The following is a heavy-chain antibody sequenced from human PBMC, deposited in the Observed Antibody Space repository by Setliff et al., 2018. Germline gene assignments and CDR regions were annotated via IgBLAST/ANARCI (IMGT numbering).Heavy chain of an antibody. CDR1: DGSISNAY. Sequence: KASETLSLTCTVSDGSISNAYWGWIRQSPGKGLEWIGYIYDTGSTNSDPSLKSRVTMSVDTSKNQVSLKMTSVTAADTAVYYCARHGPTRTDSWFDSFDVWGQGTKVTVSS. CDR2: IYDTGST. D-gene: IGHD3-10*01. V-gene: IGHV4-59*08. CDR3: ARHGPTRTDSWFDSFDV. J-gene: IGHJ3*01.